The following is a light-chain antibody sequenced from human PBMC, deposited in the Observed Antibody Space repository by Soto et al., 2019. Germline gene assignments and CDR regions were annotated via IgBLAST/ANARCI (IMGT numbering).Light chain of an antibody. CDR3: QQSYSTLLT. Sequence: DIQMTQSPSSLSASVGDRVTITCRASQSISSYLNWYQQKPGKAPKLLIYAASSLQSGVPSRFSGSGSGTDFTLTISRLQPEEFATYYCQQSYSTLLTFGGGTKVEIK. CDR1: QSISSY. CDR2: AAS. V-gene: IGKV1-39*01. J-gene: IGKJ4*01.